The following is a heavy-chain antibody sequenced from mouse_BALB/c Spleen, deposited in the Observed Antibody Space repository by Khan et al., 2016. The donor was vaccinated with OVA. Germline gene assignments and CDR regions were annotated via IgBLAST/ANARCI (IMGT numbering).Heavy chain of an antibody. CDR2: IYPGTGST. J-gene: IGHJ4*01. D-gene: IGHD2-10*02. Sequence: QVQLKQSGAELVRPGASVKLSCKTSGYIFTSYWIHWVKQRSGQGLEWIARIYPGTGSTYYNEKFKGKATLTADKSSSTAYMQLSSLKSEDSAVDCCGRGGYDNQAMDYWGQGTSVTVSS. CDR1: GYIFTSYW. CDR3: GRGGYDNQAMDY. V-gene: IGHV1-76*01.